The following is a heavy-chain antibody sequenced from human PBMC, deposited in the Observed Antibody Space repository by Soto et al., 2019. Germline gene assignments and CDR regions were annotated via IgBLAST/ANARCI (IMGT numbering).Heavy chain of an antibody. CDR3: VEGWNDF. J-gene: IGHJ4*02. V-gene: IGHV3-15*01. Sequence: LRLSYATPEFIFSSDWMSCVRQAPGKGLEWVGRIKSKTDGGTRDYAAPVKGRFNISRDDSKNMLYLQMNSLKAEDTAVYYCVEGWNDFWGQGTQVTVSS. CDR2: IKSKTDGGTR. D-gene: IGHD1-1*01. CDR1: EFIFSSDW.